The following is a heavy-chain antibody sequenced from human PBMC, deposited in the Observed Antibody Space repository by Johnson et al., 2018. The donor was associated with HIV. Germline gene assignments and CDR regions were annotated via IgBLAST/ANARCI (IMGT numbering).Heavy chain of an antibody. D-gene: IGHD3-10*01. CDR3: ARAGRFGELLYWYAFDI. Sequence: QVQLVESGGGVVQPGRSLRLSCAASGFTFSSYAMHWVRQAPGKGLEWVAVISYDGSNKYYADSVKGRFTISRDNSKNTLYLQMNSLRAEDTAVYYCARAGRFGELLYWYAFDIWGQGTMVTVSS. CDR2: ISYDGSNK. J-gene: IGHJ3*02. V-gene: IGHV3-30-3*01. CDR1: GFTFSSYA.